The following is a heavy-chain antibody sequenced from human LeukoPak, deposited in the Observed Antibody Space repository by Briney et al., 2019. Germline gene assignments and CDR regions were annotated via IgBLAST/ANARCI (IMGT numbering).Heavy chain of an antibody. Sequence: PSETLSLTCTVSGGSISSYYWSWIRQPPGKGLEWIGYIYYSGSTYYNPSLKSRVTISVDTSKNQFSLKLSSVTAADTAVYYCARGGSNGFDYWGQGTLVTVSS. J-gene: IGHJ4*02. CDR2: IYYSGST. CDR1: GGSISSYY. V-gene: IGHV4-59*08. CDR3: ARGGSNGFDY. D-gene: IGHD4-17*01.